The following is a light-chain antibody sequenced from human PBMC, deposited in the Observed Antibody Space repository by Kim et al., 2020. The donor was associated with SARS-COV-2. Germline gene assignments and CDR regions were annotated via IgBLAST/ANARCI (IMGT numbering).Light chain of an antibody. CDR2: QDT. CDR1: KLGDKY. CDR3: QAWDSSTAV. J-gene: IGLJ3*02. V-gene: IGLV3-1*01. Sequence: SYELTQPPSVSVSPGQTASISCSGEKLGDKYACWYQQKPGQSPVLVISQDTKRPSGIPERFSGSNSGNTATLTISGTQAMDEADYYCQAWDSSTAVFGGG.